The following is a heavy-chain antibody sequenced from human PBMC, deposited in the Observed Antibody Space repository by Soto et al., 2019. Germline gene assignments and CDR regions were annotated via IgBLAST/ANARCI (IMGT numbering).Heavy chain of an antibody. J-gene: IGHJ5*02. V-gene: IGHV3-23*01. CDR1: GFTFSSYA. D-gene: IGHD6-13*01. CDR3: EKSRQPES. Sequence: EVQLLESGRGFVQPGGSLRRSCADSGFTFSSYAMSWFRQAAGKGLEWVSAICGSGGSTSYVDSVKGRFTISRDNSKNTLYLQMNSLRAEDTAVYYCEKSRQPESWGQGTLVIVTS. CDR2: ICGSGGST.